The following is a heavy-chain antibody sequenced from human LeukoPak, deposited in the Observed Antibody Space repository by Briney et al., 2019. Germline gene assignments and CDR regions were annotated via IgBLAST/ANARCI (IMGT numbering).Heavy chain of an antibody. Sequence: SETLSLTCTVSVGSISSSSYYWGWIRQPPGKGLEWIGSIYYIGSTYYNPPLKSRVTISVDTSKNQFSLKLSSVTAADTAVYYCANTFTMVRGVIGYYYYYMDVWGKGTTVTVSS. CDR1: VGSISSSSYY. V-gene: IGHV4-39*01. D-gene: IGHD3-10*01. CDR3: ANTFTMVRGVIGYYYYYMDV. CDR2: IYYIGST. J-gene: IGHJ6*03.